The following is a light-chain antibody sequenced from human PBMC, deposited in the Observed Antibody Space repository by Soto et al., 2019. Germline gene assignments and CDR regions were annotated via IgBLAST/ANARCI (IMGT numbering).Light chain of an antibody. V-gene: IGLV4-60*03. CDR3: ETWDGNTQV. Sequence: QAVVTQSSSASASLGSSVKLTCTLSSGHSSYIIAWHQQQPGKAPRYLMKLEGSGNYNKGSGVPDRFSGSSSGADRYLTISNLQSEDEADYYCETWDGNTQVFGGGTKLTVL. CDR2: LEGSGNY. CDR1: SGHSSYI. J-gene: IGLJ2*01.